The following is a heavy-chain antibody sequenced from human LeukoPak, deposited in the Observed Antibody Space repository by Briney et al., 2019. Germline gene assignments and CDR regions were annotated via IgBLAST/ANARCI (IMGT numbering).Heavy chain of an antibody. CDR1: GFTFSHFW. Sequence: PGGSLRLSCAASGFTFSHFWMSWVRQAPGKGLEWIGYIYYSGSTYYNPSLKSRVTISVDTSKNQFSLKLSSVTAADTAVYYCARVLRSSGSPDYWGQGTLVTVSS. CDR2: IYYSGST. J-gene: IGHJ4*02. D-gene: IGHD3-22*01. V-gene: IGHV4-59*12. CDR3: ARVLRSSGSPDY.